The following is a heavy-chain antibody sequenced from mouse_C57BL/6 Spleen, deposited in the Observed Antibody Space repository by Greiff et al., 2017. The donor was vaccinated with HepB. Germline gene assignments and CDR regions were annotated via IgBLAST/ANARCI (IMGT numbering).Heavy chain of an antibody. V-gene: IGHV1-53*01. J-gene: IGHJ2*01. CDR2: INPSNGGT. CDR3: ARGSPDYFDY. D-gene: IGHD1-1*01. CDR1: GYTFTSYW. Sequence: QVQLQQPGTELVKPGASVKLSCKASGYTFTSYWMHWVKQRPGQGLEWIGNINPSNGGTNYNEKFKSKATFTADTSSNTAYMQLSSLTTEDSAIYYCARGSPDYFDYWGQGTTLTVSS.